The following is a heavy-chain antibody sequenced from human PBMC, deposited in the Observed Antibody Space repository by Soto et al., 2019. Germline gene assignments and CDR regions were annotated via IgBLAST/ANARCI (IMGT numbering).Heavy chain of an antibody. CDR3: TSDTFGLRDT. CDR2: INPAGTIT. Sequence: WWSLRLSCSASVFPFSHYWMHWFRQTPGKGLVWVSRINPAGTITNYADSVEGRFTISRDNADSALFLQMNSLSAEDTAIYYCTSDTFGLRDTWGQGTLVTVSS. CDR1: VFPFSHYW. D-gene: IGHD3-16*01. V-gene: IGHV3-74*01. J-gene: IGHJ5*02.